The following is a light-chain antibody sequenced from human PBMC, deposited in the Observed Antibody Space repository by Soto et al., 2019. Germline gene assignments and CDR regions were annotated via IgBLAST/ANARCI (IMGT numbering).Light chain of an antibody. J-gene: IGKJ4*01. V-gene: IGKV1-12*01. CDR3: QQTNSFSLT. Sequence: DIQMPQSPSSVSASVGDRVTITCRASQGISSWLAWYQQKPGKAPNLLIYAASSLQSGVPSRFSGSVSGTDFTPTIRSLQPEDFANYYGQQTNSFSLTFGGGTKVEIK. CDR1: QGISSW. CDR2: AAS.